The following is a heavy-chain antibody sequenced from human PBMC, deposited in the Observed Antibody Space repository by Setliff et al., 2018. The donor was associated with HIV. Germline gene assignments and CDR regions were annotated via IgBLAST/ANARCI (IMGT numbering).Heavy chain of an antibody. D-gene: IGHD1-1*01. Sequence: GSLRLSCAASGFTFSLYGMHWVRQAPGKGLEWVANIKQDGSEKYYVDSVRGRFTISRDNAKNSLYLQMNSLRADDTAVYYCARGADGTTGSTPRYYYYYYMDVWGKGTAVTVSS. CDR2: IKQDGSEK. V-gene: IGHV3-7*03. CDR3: ARGADGTTGSTPRYYYYYYMDV. J-gene: IGHJ6*03. CDR1: GFTFSLYG.